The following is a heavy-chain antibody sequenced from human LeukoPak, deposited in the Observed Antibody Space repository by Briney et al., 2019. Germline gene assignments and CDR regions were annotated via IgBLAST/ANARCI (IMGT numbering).Heavy chain of an antibody. CDR1: GYTFTSYY. J-gene: IGHJ4*02. D-gene: IGHD7-27*01. Sequence: ASVKVSCKASGYTFTSYYMHWVRQPPGQGLEGMVIINPSGGSTSYAQKFQGRFTMTRDTSTTTVYMELSSLRSEDTAVYYCASDLAGLLLGIGPRSTLYYWGQGTLVTVSS. V-gene: IGHV1-46*03. CDR3: ASDLAGLLLGIGPRSTLYY. CDR2: INPSGGST.